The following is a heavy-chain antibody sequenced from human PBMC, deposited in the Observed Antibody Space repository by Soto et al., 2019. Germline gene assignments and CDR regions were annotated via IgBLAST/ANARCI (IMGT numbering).Heavy chain of an antibody. V-gene: IGHV4-34*01. Sequence: PSETLSLTCAVYGGSFSAYYWSWIRQPPGKGLEWIGEINHIGSTNYNPSLKSRVTISVDRSKSQFSLRLSSVTAADTAVYYCASVASGGCIDYWGQGTLVTGSS. CDR1: GGSFSAYY. D-gene: IGHD6-19*01. CDR2: INHIGST. CDR3: ASVASGGCIDY. J-gene: IGHJ4*02.